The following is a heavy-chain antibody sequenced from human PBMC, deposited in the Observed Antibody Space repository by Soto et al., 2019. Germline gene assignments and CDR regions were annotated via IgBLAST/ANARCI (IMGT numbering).Heavy chain of an antibody. D-gene: IGHD6-19*01. CDR2: IYSTGNT. Sequence: QVQLQESGPGLVKPSQTLSLTCTVSGASISTADYFWSWIRQPPGKGLAWIGYIYSTGNTYYNPSLTSRVTISLDTSKNQFSLKLSSVTAADTAVYYCARVYAGGGNSIDYWGQGTLVTVS. CDR3: ARVYAGGGNSIDY. V-gene: IGHV4-30-4*01. J-gene: IGHJ4*02. CDR1: GASISTADYF.